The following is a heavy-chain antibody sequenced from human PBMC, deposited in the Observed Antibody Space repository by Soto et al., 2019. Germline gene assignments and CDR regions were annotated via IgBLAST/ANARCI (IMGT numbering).Heavy chain of an antibody. Sequence: PGGSLSLSCAAPGFTFSDYYMSWIRQAPGKGLEWVSYISSSSSYTNYADSVKGRFTISRDNAKNSLYLQMNSLRAEDTAVYYCARGGGIDWFWYFDLWGRGTLVTVSS. CDR2: ISSSSSYT. CDR1: GFTFSDYY. J-gene: IGHJ2*01. V-gene: IGHV3-11*06. CDR3: ARGGGIDWFWYFDL. D-gene: IGHD3-9*01.